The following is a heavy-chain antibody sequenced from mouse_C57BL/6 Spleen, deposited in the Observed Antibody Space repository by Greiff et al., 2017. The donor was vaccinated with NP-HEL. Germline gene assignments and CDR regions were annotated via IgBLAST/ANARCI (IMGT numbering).Heavy chain of an antibody. V-gene: IGHV1-82*01. D-gene: IGHD2-3*01. CDR1: GYAFSSSW. Sequence: QVQLQQSGPELVKPGASVKISCKASGYAFSSSWMNWVKQRPGKGLEWIGRIYPGDGDTNYNGKFKGKATLTADKSSSTAYMQLSSLTSEDSAVYFCARYHDGYPMDYWGQGTSVTVSS. CDR3: ARYHDGYPMDY. J-gene: IGHJ4*01. CDR2: IYPGDGDT.